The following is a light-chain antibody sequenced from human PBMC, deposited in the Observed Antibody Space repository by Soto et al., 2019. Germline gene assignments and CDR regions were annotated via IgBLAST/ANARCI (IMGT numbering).Light chain of an antibody. CDR2: DVS. CDR3: CSYAGSHTFV. CDR1: SSDVGGYNF. Sequence: QSALTQPRSVSGSPGQSVTISCTGTSSDVGGYNFVSWYQQYPGKAPKFMIYDVSKRPSGVPDRFSGSKSGNTASLTISGLLAEDEADYFCSYAGSHTFVFGTGTKLTVL. J-gene: IGLJ1*01. V-gene: IGLV2-11*01.